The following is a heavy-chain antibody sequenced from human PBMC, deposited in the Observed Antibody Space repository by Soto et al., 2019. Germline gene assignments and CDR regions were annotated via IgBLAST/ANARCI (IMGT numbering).Heavy chain of an antibody. CDR3: ARDLYGTTHFDY. CDR2: MYRGGST. V-gene: IGHV3-66*01. D-gene: IGHD1-26*01. J-gene: IGHJ4*02. Sequence: EVQLVESGGGLVQPGGSLRLSCAASGLTVSSNYMSWVRQAPGKGLEWVSVMYRGGSTFYADSVKGRFTISRDESKNTLFIQMNSLRAEDTAVYYCARDLYGTTHFDYWGQGTLVTVSS. CDR1: GLTVSSNY.